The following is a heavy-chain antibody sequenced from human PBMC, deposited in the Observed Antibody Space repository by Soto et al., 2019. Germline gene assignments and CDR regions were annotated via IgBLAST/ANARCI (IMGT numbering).Heavy chain of an antibody. J-gene: IGHJ5*02. D-gene: IGHD2-21*01. Sequence: SGPTLVNPTQTLTLTCTFSGFSLTTTGVGVGRIRQSPGKPLEWLALIYWNGDERYTPSLRTRLTITKDTSKNQVVLKMTNMGPADTATYYCAHSIIMGDMHRTFDPWGQGTLVTVSS. CDR2: IYWNGDE. CDR3: AHSIIMGDMHRTFDP. V-gene: IGHV2-5*01. CDR1: GFSLTTTGVG.